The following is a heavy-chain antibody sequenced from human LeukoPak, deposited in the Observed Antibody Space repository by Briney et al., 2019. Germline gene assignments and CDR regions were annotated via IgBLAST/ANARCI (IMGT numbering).Heavy chain of an antibody. CDR3: ARSSGYYFFDY. J-gene: IGHJ4*02. CDR1: GGSISSYY. V-gene: IGHV4-59*01. D-gene: IGHD3-22*01. CDR2: IYYSGST. Sequence: SQTLSLTCTVSGGSISSYYWSWIRQPPGKGLEWIGYIYYSGSTNYNPSLKSRVTISVDTSKNQFSLKLSSVTAADTAVYYCARSSGYYFFDYWGQGTLVTVSS.